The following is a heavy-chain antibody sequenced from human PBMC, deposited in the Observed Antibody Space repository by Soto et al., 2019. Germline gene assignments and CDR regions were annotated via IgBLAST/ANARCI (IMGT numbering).Heavy chain of an antibody. CDR3: ARDYIWGSYRWYYFDY. D-gene: IGHD3-16*02. Sequence: GGSLRLSCAASGFTFSSYVMSLVCQAQGKGLEWVSAISGSGGSTYYADSVKGRFTISRDNSKNTLYLQMNSLRAEDTAVYYCARDYIWGSYRWYYFDYWGQGTLVTVSS. V-gene: IGHV3-23*01. CDR2: ISGSGGST. CDR1: GFTFSSYV. J-gene: IGHJ4*02.